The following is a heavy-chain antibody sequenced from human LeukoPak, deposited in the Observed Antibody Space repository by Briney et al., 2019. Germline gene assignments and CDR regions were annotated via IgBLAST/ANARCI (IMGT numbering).Heavy chain of an antibody. CDR3: ARTDCSRNSCYKDVFDI. D-gene: IGHD2-2*02. CDR1: GYTFINYY. V-gene: IGHV1-46*01. J-gene: IGHJ3*02. Sequence: ASVKVSCKASGYTFINYYMHWVRQAPGQGLEYMGILDPSGGDTSYAQKFQGRVTMTRDTSTSTVYMELSSLKYEDTAVYYCARTDCSRNSCYKDVFDIWGQGTMVTVSS. CDR2: LDPSGGDT.